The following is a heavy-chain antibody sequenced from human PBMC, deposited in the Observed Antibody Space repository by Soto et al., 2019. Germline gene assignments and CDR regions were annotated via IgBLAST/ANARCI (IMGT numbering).Heavy chain of an antibody. CDR2: IYPGDSDT. Sequence: GEPLKISCKGSGYSFTTYWIAWARQMPGKGLEWMGIIYPGDSDTRYSPSFQGQVTISADKSISTAYLQWSSLKASDTAMYYCARKYYYDSSGYRDALDIWGQGXMVTVSS. J-gene: IGHJ3*02. V-gene: IGHV5-51*01. CDR3: ARKYYYDSSGYRDALDI. CDR1: GYSFTTYW. D-gene: IGHD3-22*01.